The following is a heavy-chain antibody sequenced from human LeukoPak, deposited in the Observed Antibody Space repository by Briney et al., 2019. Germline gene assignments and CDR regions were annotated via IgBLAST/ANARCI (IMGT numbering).Heavy chain of an antibody. J-gene: IGHJ4*02. CDR1: GFTFSSYS. V-gene: IGHV3-48*04. Sequence: GGSLRLSCAASGFTFSSYSMNWVRQAPGKGLEWVSYISSSSSTIYYADSVKGRFTISRDNAKNSLYLQMNSLRAEDTAVYYCARDPKVSGWLHTYYFDYWGQGTLVTVSS. CDR3: ARDPKVSGWLHTYYFDY. CDR2: ISSSSSTI. D-gene: IGHD6-19*01.